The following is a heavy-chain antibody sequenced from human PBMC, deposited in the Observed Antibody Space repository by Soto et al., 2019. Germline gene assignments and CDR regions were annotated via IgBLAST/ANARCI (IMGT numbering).Heavy chain of an antibody. CDR3: ALRSNWNDGLSAFDI. Sequence: EVQLLESGGGLVQPGGSLRLSCAASGFTFSSYAMSWVRQAPGKGLEWVSAISGSGGSTYYADSVKDRFTISRDNSKNTLYLQMNSLRAEDTAVYYCALRSNWNDGLSAFDIWGQGTMVTVSS. J-gene: IGHJ3*02. V-gene: IGHV3-23*01. D-gene: IGHD1-1*01. CDR2: ISGSGGST. CDR1: GFTFSSYA.